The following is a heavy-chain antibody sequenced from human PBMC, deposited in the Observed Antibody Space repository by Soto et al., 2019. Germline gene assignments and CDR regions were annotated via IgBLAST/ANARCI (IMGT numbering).Heavy chain of an antibody. CDR1: GFTFSSYS. D-gene: IGHD6-19*01. V-gene: IGHV3-48*01. J-gene: IGHJ6*03. CDR2: ISSSSSTI. CDR3: ARASSWEIAVAVYYYYYYMDV. Sequence: PGGSLRLSCAASGFTFSSYSMNWVRQAPGKGLEWVSYISSSSSTIYYADSVKGRFTISRDNAKNSLYLQMNSLRAEDTAVYYCARASSWEIAVAVYYYYYYMDVWGKGTTVTVSS.